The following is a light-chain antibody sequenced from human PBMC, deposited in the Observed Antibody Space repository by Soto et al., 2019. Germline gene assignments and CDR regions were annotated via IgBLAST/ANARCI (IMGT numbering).Light chain of an antibody. J-gene: IGKJ1*01. CDR2: GAS. CDR3: QQYNNWPQT. CDR1: QSVSRSY. V-gene: IGKV3-15*01. Sequence: EIVLAQSPATLSLSPGDRATLSCGASQSVSRSYLAWHQQKPGQAPRLLIYGASTRATGIPARFSGSGSGTDFTLTISSLESEDSAVYYCQQYNNWPQTFGQGTKVDIK.